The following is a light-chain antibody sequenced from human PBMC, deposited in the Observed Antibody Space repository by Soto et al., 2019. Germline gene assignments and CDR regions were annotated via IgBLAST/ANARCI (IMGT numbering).Light chain of an antibody. J-gene: IGLJ1*01. CDR3: GTWDSSLSAYV. V-gene: IGLV1-40*01. CDR1: SSNIGAGYD. Sequence: QSVLTQPPSVSGAPGQRVTISCTGNSSNIGAGYDVHWYQQLPGTAPKLLIYGNINRPSGVPDRFSGSKSGTSATLGITGLQTGDEADYYCGTWDSSLSAYVFGTGTKLTVL. CDR2: GNI.